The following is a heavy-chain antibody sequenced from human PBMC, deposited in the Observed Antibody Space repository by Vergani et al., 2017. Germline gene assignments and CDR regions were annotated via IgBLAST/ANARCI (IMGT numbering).Heavy chain of an antibody. V-gene: IGHV4-38-2*01. CDR1: DSSIMTNPY. CDR2: IHHSGDT. Sequence: QVQLQESGPGLVKPSETLTLTCDVFDSSIMTNPYWGWFRQSPGKGLEWIGCIHHSGDTHYNSSLKSLVSISIVSSSKFSLSLTSVTAADAAIYYCARYRGSGGFFPSSYFYGMDVWGHGTAVTVS. CDR3: ARYRGSGGFFPSSYFYGMDV. J-gene: IGHJ6*02. D-gene: IGHD3-10*01.